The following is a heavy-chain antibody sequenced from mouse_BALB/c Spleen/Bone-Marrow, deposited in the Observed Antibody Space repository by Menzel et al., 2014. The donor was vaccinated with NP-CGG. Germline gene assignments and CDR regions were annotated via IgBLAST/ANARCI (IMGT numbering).Heavy chain of an antibody. CDR1: GITFSSFG. D-gene: IGHD1-1*01. J-gene: IGHJ4*01. CDR3: ARDYGYAMDY. Sequence: EVQEVESGGGLVQPGGSRKLSCAASGITFSSFGMHWVRQAPEKGLEWVAYISSGSSTIYYADTVKGRFTISRDNPKNTLFLQMTSLRSEDTAMYYCARDYGYAMDYWGQGTSVTVSS. V-gene: IGHV5-17*02. CDR2: ISSGSSTI.